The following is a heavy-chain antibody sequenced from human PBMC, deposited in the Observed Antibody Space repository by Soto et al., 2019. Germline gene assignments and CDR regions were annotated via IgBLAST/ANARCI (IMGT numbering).Heavy chain of an antibody. Sequence: GGSLRLSCTASGFTFGDYAMSWFRQAPGKGLEWVGFIRSKAYGGTTEYAASVKGRFTISRDDSKSIAYLQMNSLKTEDTAVYYCTRAGYYYDSSGYYMALTPFDYWGQGTLVTVSS. V-gene: IGHV3-49*03. CDR3: TRAGYYYDSSGYYMALTPFDY. CDR1: GFTFGDYA. D-gene: IGHD3-22*01. CDR2: IRSKAYGGTT. J-gene: IGHJ4*02.